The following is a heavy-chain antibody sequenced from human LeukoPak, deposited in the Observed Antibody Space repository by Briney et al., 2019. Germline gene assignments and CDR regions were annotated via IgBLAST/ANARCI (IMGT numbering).Heavy chain of an antibody. J-gene: IGHJ4*02. CDR1: GGSFSGYY. Sequence: SETLSLTCAVYGGSFSGYYWSWIRQPPGKGLEWIGEINHSGSTNYNPSLKSRVTISVDTSKNQFSLKLSSVTAADTAVYYCARVTNNFDYWGQGTLVTVSS. CDR3: ARVTNNFDY. CDR2: INHSGST. D-gene: IGHD2-8*01. V-gene: IGHV4-34*01.